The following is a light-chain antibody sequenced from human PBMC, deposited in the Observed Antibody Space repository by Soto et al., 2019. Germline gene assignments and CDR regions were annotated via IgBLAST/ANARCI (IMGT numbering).Light chain of an antibody. CDR2: DVS. J-gene: IGLJ2*01. CDR3: SSYTSTHVV. CDR1: SSDVGGYNY. V-gene: IGLV2-14*01. Sequence: QSVLTQPASVSGYPGQSITISCTGTSSDVGGYNYVSWYQQHPGKAPKLMIYDVSNRPSGVSNRFSGSKSGNTASLTISGLQAEDEADYYCSSYTSTHVVFGGGTKLTVL.